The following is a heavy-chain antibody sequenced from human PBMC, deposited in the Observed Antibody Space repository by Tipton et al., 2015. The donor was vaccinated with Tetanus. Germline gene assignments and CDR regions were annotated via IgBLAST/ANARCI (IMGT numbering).Heavy chain of an antibody. Sequence: SLRLSCAASGFTFSSYGMHWVRQAPGKGLEWVAVISYDGSNKYYADSVKGRFTISRDNSKNTLYLQMNSLRAEDTAVYYCAKDRDYYDSSGYSAFDYWGQGTLVTVSS. J-gene: IGHJ4*02. D-gene: IGHD3-22*01. V-gene: IGHV3-30*18. CDR2: ISYDGSNK. CDR3: AKDRDYYDSSGYSAFDY. CDR1: GFTFSSYG.